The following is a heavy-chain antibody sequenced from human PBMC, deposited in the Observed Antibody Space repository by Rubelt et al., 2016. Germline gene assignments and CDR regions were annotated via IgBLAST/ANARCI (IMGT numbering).Heavy chain of an antibody. V-gene: IGHV1-24*01. CDR1: GYTLTELS. CDR2: FVPDDGET. D-gene: IGHD4-17*01. J-gene: IGHJ4*02. Sequence: QVQLVQSGAEVKKPGASVKVSCKVSGYTLTELSMHLVRQAPGTGLEWLGGFVPDDGETINAQKFQAKVTITEDTSPDNAYMERSSLRSEDTAVYYCAIRQPDYGDLDFDYWGQGTLVTVSS. CDR3: AIRQPDYGDLDFDY.